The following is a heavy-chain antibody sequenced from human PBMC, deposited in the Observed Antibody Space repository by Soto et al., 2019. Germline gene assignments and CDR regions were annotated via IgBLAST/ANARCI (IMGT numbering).Heavy chain of an antibody. CDR2: INSDGSHT. V-gene: IGHV3-74*01. CDR3: AGGMAGLDV. CDR1: GLSFNIYW. J-gene: IGHJ6*02. Sequence: DVQLVESGGGVVQPGGSLRLSCAASGLSFNIYWMHWVRQVPGKGLVWLARINSDGSHTIYVDSVKGRFTISRDNAKNTVFLQMDSLRDEDTGVYYCAGGMAGLDVWGQVTTVTVSS.